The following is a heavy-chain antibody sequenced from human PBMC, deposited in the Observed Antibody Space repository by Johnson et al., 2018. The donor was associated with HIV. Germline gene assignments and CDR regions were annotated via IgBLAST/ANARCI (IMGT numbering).Heavy chain of an antibody. J-gene: IGHJ3*02. D-gene: IGHD3-10*01. CDR3: ARAPEVRGVDAFDI. CDR1: GFSVSSYW. Sequence: VLLVESGGGLVQPGGSLRLSCVASGFSVSSYWMSWVRQAPGKGLEWVANIKQDGSEMYYVDSVKGRLTISRDNAKNSLYLQMSSLRVEDTAVYYCARAPEVRGVDAFDIWGQGTVVTVAS. CDR2: IKQDGSEM. V-gene: IGHV3-7*05.